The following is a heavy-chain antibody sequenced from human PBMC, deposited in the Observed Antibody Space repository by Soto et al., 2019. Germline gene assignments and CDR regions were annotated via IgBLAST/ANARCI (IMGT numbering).Heavy chain of an antibody. J-gene: IGHJ4*02. CDR2: IIPKLGSA. V-gene: IGHV1-69*01. CDR1: GGGNLRDYR. CDR3: ARGGDGYSCGAVY. D-gene: IGHD2-21*01. Sequence: QVQLVQSGAEVKEPGSSVKVSCKASGGGNLRDYRTTWVRRAPGQGLEWMGGIIPKLGSANYAQNFQGRVTVTADESTNTVYMELMSLRSHDTAVYYWARGGDGYSCGAVYWGQGPPVTASS.